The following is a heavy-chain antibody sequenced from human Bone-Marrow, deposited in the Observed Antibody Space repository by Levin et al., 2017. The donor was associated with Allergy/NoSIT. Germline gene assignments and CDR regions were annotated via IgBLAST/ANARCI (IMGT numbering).Heavy chain of an antibody. J-gene: IGHJ5*02. CDR3: ARDRVVVVGLFQS. CDR1: EFHFTTYA. D-gene: IGHD2-15*01. CDR2: ISGSGDST. Sequence: GGSLRLSCAASEFHFTTYAMSWVRQAPGQGLEWVSAISGSGDSTFYSESVKGRFTISRDNSKNTFSLQMNNLRAEDTGIYYCARDRVVVVGLFQSWGQGTQVTVSS. V-gene: IGHV3-23*01.